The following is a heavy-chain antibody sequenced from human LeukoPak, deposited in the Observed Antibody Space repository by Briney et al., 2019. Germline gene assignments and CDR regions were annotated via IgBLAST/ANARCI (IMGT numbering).Heavy chain of an antibody. Sequence: GESLKSSVQGSGYSFSDYWIGWVRQRPGKGLEWMGTIYPADSDTRNSPSFQGQVTISVDKTISTAYLQWSRLKSSDTAMYYCAISSLRDRPDAFDIWGQGTMVTVSS. CDR1: GYSFSDYW. CDR3: AISSLRDRPDAFDI. D-gene: IGHD3-10*01. V-gene: IGHV5-51*01. J-gene: IGHJ3*02. CDR2: IYPADSDT.